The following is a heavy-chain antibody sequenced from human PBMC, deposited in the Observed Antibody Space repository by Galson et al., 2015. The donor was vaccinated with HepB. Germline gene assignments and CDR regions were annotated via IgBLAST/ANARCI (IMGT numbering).Heavy chain of an antibody. CDR1: GGSISSGGYY. CDR2: IYYSGST. J-gene: IGHJ4*02. V-gene: IGHV4-31*03. Sequence: TLSLTCTVSGGSISSGGYYWSWIRQHPGKGLEWIGYIYYSGSTYYNPSLKSRVTISVDTSKNQFSLKLSSVTAADTAVYYCARVRSSGWYLNWGQGTLVTVSS. D-gene: IGHD6-19*01. CDR3: ARVRSSGWYLN.